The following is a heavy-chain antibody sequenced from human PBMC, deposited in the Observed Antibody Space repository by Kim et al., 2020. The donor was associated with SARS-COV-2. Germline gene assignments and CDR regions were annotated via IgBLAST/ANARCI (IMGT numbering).Heavy chain of an antibody. CDR1: GGSISSSSYY. V-gene: IGHV4-39*01. Sequence: SETLSLTCTVSGGSISSSSYYWGWIRQPPGKGLEWIGSIYYSGSTYYNPSLKSRVTISVDTSKNQFSLKLSSVTAADTAVYYCAIRGCSGGSCYFSSDYALDYWGQGTLVTVSS. CDR3: AIRGCSGGSCYFSSDYALDY. J-gene: IGHJ4*02. D-gene: IGHD2-15*01. CDR2: IYYSGST.